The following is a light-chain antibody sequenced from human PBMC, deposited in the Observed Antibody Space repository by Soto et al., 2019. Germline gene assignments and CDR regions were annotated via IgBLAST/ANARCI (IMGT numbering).Light chain of an antibody. CDR3: QHSYNVPRT. V-gene: IGKV1-39*01. CDR2: GAS. J-gene: IGKJ1*01. CDR1: QTIGMS. Sequence: DIQMTQSPSSLSASVGDRVTITCRAGQTIGMSLNWFQQKPGKAPKLLIYGASALQPGVPTRFSGSGSGTDFTLTISSLQPEDFATYYCQHSYNVPRTFGQGTRLDIK.